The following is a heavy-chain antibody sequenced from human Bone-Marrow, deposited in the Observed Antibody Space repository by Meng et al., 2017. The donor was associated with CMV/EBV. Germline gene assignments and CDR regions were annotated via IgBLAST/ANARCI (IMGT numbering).Heavy chain of an antibody. CDR1: GFTFSSYA. D-gene: IGHD5-12*01. CDR2: ISFDGNDV. Sequence: GGSLRLSCAASGFTFSSYAMHWVRQAPGRGLDWVAGISFDGNDVYYADSVTGRFTISRDKSKNTLSLRMHSLTAEDTALYYCARDLSLSGYPSLGFDYWGQGELVNVDS. V-gene: IGHV3-30*01. CDR3: ARDLSLSGYPSLGFDY. J-gene: IGHJ4*02.